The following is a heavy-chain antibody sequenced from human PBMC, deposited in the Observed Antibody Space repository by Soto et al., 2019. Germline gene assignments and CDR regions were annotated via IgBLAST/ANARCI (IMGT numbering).Heavy chain of an antibody. D-gene: IGHD3-3*01. CDR1: GGSITTHTHY. CDR3: ARLRFDFWAFDI. CDR2: IHHGGTT. Sequence: QLQLQESGPGLARASETLSLTCTVSGGSITTHTHYWAWIRQTPGEGLEWNATIHHGGTTYYNPSLESRVTISVDTSKNQFALKLSSVTAADTAVYYGARLRFDFWAFDIWGQGTKVTVSS. V-gene: IGHV4-39*01. J-gene: IGHJ3*02.